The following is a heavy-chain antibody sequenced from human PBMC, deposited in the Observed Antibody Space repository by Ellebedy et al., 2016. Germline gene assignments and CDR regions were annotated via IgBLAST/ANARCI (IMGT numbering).Heavy chain of an antibody. J-gene: IGHJ6*02. CDR2: ISYDGSNK. Sequence: GGSLRLSXAASGFTFSSYAMHWVRQAPGKGLEWVAVISYDGSNKYYADSVKGRFTISRDNSKNTLYLQMNSLRAEDTAVYYCAKDSSTEFWGQGTTVTVSS. CDR3: AKDSSTEF. CDR1: GFTFSSYA. V-gene: IGHV3-30*04.